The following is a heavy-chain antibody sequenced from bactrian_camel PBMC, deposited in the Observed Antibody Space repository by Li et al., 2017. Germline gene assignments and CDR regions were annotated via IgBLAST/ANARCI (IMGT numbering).Heavy chain of an antibody. Sequence: QVQLVESGGGSVQTGGSLRLSCVVSGHSRGSNCVGWYRLPPGRAPAEREGIAAIRRSGGETWYADSVKGRFTISPGNATNTVSLQMNSLKPEDTAMYYCAADRMACLRPSVQVAAYNFWGQGTQVTVS. CDR3: AADRMACLRPSVQVAAYNF. J-gene: IGHJ4*01. CDR1: GHSRGSNC. V-gene: IGHV3-3*01. CDR2: IRRSGGET.